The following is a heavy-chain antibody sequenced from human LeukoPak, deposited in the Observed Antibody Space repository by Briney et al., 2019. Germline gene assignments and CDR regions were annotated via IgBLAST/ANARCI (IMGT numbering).Heavy chain of an antibody. CDR2: INHSGST. CDR1: GGSISSYY. Sequence: PSETLSLTCTVSGGSISSYYWSWIRQPPGKGLEWIGEINHSGSTNYNPSLKSRVTISVDTSKNQFSLKLSSVTAADTAVYYCARGPYDYVWGSYRYDYWGQGTLVTVSS. J-gene: IGHJ4*02. CDR3: ARGPYDYVWGSYRYDY. D-gene: IGHD3-16*02. V-gene: IGHV4-34*01.